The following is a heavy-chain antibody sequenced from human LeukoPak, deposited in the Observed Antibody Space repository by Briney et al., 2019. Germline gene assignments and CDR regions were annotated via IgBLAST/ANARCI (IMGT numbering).Heavy chain of an antibody. CDR2: INPNSGGT. V-gene: IGHV1-2*02. CDR3: ARGTPYDYPTDY. Sequence: GASVTVSCQASGYTFTGYYMHWVRQAPGQGLEWMGWINPNSGGTNYAQKFQGRVTMTRDTSISTAYMELSRLRSDDTAVYYCARGTPYDYPTDYWGQGTLVTVSS. D-gene: IGHD4-11*01. J-gene: IGHJ4*02. CDR1: GYTFTGYY.